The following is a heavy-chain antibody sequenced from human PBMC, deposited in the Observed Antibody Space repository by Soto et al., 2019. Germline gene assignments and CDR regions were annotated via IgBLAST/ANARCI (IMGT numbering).Heavy chain of an antibody. CDR1: GGSFSGYY. V-gene: IGHV4-34*01. CDR3: ARSRHYYDSSGYPPGFDY. CDR2: INHSGST. J-gene: IGHJ4*02. Sequence: SETLSLTCAVYGGSFSGYYWSWTRQPPRQGLEWIGEINHSGSTNYNPSLKSRVTISVDTSKNQFSLKLSSVTAADTAVYYCARSRHYYDSSGYPPGFDYWGQGTLVTVS. D-gene: IGHD3-22*01.